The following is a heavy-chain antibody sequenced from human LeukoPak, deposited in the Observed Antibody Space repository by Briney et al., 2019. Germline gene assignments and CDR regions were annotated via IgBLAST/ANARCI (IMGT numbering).Heavy chain of an antibody. CDR2: IYTSGNT. V-gene: IGHV4-4*07. CDR1: GCSISSYY. Sequence: SETLSLTCTVSGCSISSYYWSCMRQPAGEGVEWIGRIYTSGNTNYNPSLKSRVTIPVEPSKKHFSLKLSSVTAADTAVYCCAREGRVVVVVAATLLGSIEAPAYYYYMDVWGKGTTVTASS. CDR3: AREGRVVVVVAATLLGSIEAPAYYYYMDV. J-gene: IGHJ6*03. D-gene: IGHD2-15*01.